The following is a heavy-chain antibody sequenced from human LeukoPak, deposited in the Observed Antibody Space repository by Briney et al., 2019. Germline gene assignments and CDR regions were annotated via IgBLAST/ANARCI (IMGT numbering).Heavy chain of an antibody. CDR3: ANPYCGGDCYFYFDS. V-gene: IGHV3-30-3*01. J-gene: IGHJ4*02. D-gene: IGHD2-21*02. CDR1: GFTFSSYA. CDR2: ISYDGSNK. Sequence: GGSLRLSCAASGFTFSSYAMHWVRQAPGKGLEWVAVISYDGSNKYYADSVKGRFTISRDNSKNTLDLQMNSLRAEDTAVYYCANPYCGGDCYFYFDSWGQGTLVTVSS.